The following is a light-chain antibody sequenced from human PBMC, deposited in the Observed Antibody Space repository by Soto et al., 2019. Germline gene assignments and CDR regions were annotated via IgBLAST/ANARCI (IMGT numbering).Light chain of an antibody. CDR1: QSISSN. V-gene: IGKV3-15*01. Sequence: EIVMTQSPATLSVSPGERATLSCWASQSISSNLAWYEQTRRQAPRVLVYGEGVRAIGLASSFSGSGSGTEFTLPINSLQSGDFEVYYCQQYDKWPIAFGEGTRLEIK. J-gene: IGKJ5*01. CDR2: GEG. CDR3: QQYDKWPIA.